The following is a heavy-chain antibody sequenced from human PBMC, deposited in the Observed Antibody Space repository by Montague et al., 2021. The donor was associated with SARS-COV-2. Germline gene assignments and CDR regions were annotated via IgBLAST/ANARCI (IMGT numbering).Heavy chain of an antibody. D-gene: IGHD2-2*01. CDR1: GDSVSSNSGA. J-gene: IGHJ6*02. V-gene: IGHV6-1*01. CDR2: TYYRSKWYY. CDR3: ARGLPAGPNFGMDV. Sequence: CAISGDSVSSNSGAWNWLRQSPSRGLEWLGRTYYRSKWYYNYGVSVESRITVNADTSKNQVFLHLNSVTPEDTAVYFCARGLPAGPNFGMDVWGQGTTVTVSS.